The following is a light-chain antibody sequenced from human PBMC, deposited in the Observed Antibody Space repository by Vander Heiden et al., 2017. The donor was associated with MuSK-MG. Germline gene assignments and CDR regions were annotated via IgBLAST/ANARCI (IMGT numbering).Light chain of an antibody. J-gene: IGKJ2*01. V-gene: IGKV1-17*01. CDR3: QQHNSSPRT. CDR1: QGIRNY. Sequence: DIQMTDSPSSLSASVGDRVTITCRASQGIRNYLGWYQQKPGKAPKRLIYAASSLQSGVPSKFSGSGSGTEFTLTISSLQPEDFATYYCQQHNSSPRTFGQGTKVEIK. CDR2: AAS.